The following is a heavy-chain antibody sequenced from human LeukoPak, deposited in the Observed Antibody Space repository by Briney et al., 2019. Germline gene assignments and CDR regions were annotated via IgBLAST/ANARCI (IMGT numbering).Heavy chain of an antibody. J-gene: IGHJ5*02. CDR1: GGSFSGYY. V-gene: IGHV4-59*10. D-gene: IGHD1-26*01. CDR3: ARTSGSYRGFDP. CDR2: IYTSGST. Sequence: SETLSLTCAVYGGSFSGYYWSWIRQPAGKGLEWIGRIYTSGSTNYNPSLKSRVTMSVDTSKNQFSLKLSSVTAADTAVYYCARTSGSYRGFDPWGQGTLVTVSS.